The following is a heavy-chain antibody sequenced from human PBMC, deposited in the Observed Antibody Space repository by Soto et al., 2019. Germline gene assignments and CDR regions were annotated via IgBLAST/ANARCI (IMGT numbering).Heavy chain of an antibody. CDR1: VFTFSDAW. CDR3: ATAHPRGPDY. CDR2: IKSKTAGGTV. Sequence: GGSLRLACASSVFTFSDAWMNWVRQAPGKGLEWVGLIKSKTAGGTVDYPAAVKGRSIISRDDSRNTLYLQINSLKTEDTAVYYCATAHPRGPDYWGQGTLVTVSS. J-gene: IGHJ4*02. D-gene: IGHD5-12*01. V-gene: IGHV3-15*01.